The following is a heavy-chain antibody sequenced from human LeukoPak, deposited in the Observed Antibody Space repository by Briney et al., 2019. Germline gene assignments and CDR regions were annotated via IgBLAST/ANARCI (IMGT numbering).Heavy chain of an antibody. CDR1: GFTFSSYE. J-gene: IGHJ4*02. CDR2: ISSSGSTI. CDR3: ARGSIGYSYGPNYFDY. D-gene: IGHD5-18*01. Sequence: QPGGSLRLSCAASGFTFSSYEMNWVRQAPGRGLEWVSYISSSGSTIYYADSVKGRFTISRDNAKNSLYLQMNSLRAEDTAVYYCARGSIGYSYGPNYFDYWGQGTLVTVSS. V-gene: IGHV3-48*03.